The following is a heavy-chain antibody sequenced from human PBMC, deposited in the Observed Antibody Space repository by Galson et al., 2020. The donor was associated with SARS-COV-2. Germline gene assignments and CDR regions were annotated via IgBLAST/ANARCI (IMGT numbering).Heavy chain of an antibody. CDR3: ARHNWNYDY. CDR2: ISGSGGST. J-gene: IGHJ4*02. D-gene: IGHD1-7*01. CDR1: GFTFSTYA. V-gene: IGHV3-23*01. Sequence: GGSLRLSCAASGFTFSTYAMSWVRQATGKGLEWVSAISGSGGSTYYADSVKGRFTISRDNSKNTLFLQMNSLRAEDTAVYYCARHNWNYDYWGQGTLVTVSS.